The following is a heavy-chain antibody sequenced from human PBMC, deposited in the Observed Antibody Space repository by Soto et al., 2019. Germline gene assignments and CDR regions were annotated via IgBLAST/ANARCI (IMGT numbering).Heavy chain of an antibody. J-gene: IGHJ4*02. Sequence: RASVKVSCKASGGTFSSYAISWVRQAPGQGLEWMGGIIPIFGTANYAQKFQGRVTITADESTSTAYMELSSLRSEDTAVYYCARDRPSRAGVLRSSGWYYFDYWGQGTLVTVSS. CDR3: ARDRPSRAGVLRSSGWYYFDY. CDR2: IIPIFGTA. V-gene: IGHV1-69*13. D-gene: IGHD6-19*01. CDR1: GGTFSSYA.